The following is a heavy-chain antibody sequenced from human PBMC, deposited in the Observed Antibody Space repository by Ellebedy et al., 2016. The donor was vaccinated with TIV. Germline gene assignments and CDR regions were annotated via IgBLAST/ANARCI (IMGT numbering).Heavy chain of an antibody. V-gene: IGHV1-69*06. CDR1: GGTFSSYA. D-gene: IGHD1-14*01. CDR2: IIPIFGTA. Sequence: ASVKVSCKASGGTFSSYAISWVRQAPGQGLEWMGGIIPIFGTANYAQKFQGRVTITADKSTSTAYMELSSLRSEDTAVYYCARDRFGIPLRYTDYWGQGTQVVVSA. CDR3: ARDRFGIPLRYTDY. J-gene: IGHJ4*02.